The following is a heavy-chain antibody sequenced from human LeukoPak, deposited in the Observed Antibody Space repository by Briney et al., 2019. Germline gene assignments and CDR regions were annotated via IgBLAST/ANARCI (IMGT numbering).Heavy chain of an antibody. J-gene: IGHJ5*02. V-gene: IGHV4-30-2*01. CDR3: ARVSSSGWFDP. CDR2: IYHSGST. D-gene: IGHD6-6*01. Sequence: SQTRSLTCAVSGGSISSGGYSWSWIRQPPGKGLEWIGYIYHSGSTYYNPSLKSRVTISVDRSKNQFSLKLSSVTAADTAVYYCARVSSSGWFDPWGQGTLVTVSS. CDR1: GGSISSGGYS.